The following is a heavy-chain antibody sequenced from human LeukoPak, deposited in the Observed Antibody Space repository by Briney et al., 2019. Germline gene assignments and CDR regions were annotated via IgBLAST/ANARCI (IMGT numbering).Heavy chain of an antibody. J-gene: IGHJ4*02. CDR1: GSTFSSYG. CDR3: AKEVTNYFDY. CDR2: ISYDGSNK. V-gene: IGHV3-30*18. D-gene: IGHD4-17*01. Sequence: RRSLRLSCAASGSTFSSYGMHWVRQAPGKGLEWVAVISYDGSNKYYADSVKGRFTISRDNSKNTLYLQMNSLRAEDTAVYYCAKEVTNYFDYWGQGTLVTVSS.